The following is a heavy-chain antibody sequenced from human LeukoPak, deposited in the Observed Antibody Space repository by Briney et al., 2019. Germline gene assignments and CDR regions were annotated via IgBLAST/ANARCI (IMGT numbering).Heavy chain of an antibody. J-gene: IGHJ6*02. CDR2: ISYDGSNK. Sequence: GGSLRLSCAASGFTFSSYAMHWVRQAPGKGLEWVAVISYDGSNKYYADSVKGRFTISRDNSKNTLYLQMNSLRAEDTTVYYCARGTPSSSGWLYYGMDVWGQGTTVTVSS. D-gene: IGHD6-19*01. V-gene: IGHV3-30-3*01. CDR3: ARGTPSSSGWLYYGMDV. CDR1: GFTFSSYA.